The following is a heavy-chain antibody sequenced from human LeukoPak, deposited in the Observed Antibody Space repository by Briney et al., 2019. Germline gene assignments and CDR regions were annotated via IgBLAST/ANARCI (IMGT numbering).Heavy chain of an antibody. CDR1: GFTFSSYA. CDR2: ISYDGSNK. J-gene: IGHJ5*01. D-gene: IGHD1-26*01. Sequence: PGGSLRLSCAASGFTFSSYAMHWVRQAPGKGLEWVAVISYDGSNKYYADSVKGRFTISRDNSKNTLYLQMNSLRAEDTAVYYCAKDRGSYSTTADSWGQGTLVTVSS. CDR3: AKDRGSYSTTADS. V-gene: IGHV3-30*04.